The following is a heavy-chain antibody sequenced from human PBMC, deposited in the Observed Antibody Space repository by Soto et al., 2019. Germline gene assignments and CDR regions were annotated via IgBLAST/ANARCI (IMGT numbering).Heavy chain of an antibody. D-gene: IGHD6-13*01. CDR3: ARENYHYSSSPHGFDP. V-gene: IGHV4-59*01. Sequence: SETLSLTCTVSGGSISGYYWSWIRQPPGKGLEWIGYIYYSGSTNYNPSLKSRVTISVDTSKNQFSLKLSSVTAADPAVFYCARENYHYSSSPHGFDPWGQGTLVTVSS. J-gene: IGHJ5*02. CDR2: IYYSGST. CDR1: GGSISGYY.